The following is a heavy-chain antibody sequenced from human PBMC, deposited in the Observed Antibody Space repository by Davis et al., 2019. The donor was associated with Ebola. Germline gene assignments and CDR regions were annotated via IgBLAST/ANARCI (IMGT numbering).Heavy chain of an antibody. J-gene: IGHJ6*03. V-gene: IGHV4-34*01. CDR1: GGSFSGYY. CDR3: AREWEWEKYYYYYMDV. Sequence: PSETLSLTCAVYGGSFSGYYWSWIRQPPGKGLEWIGEINHSGSTNYNPSLKSRVTISVDTSKNQFSLKLSSVTAADTAVYYCAREWEWEKYYYYYMDVWGKGTTVTVSS. CDR2: INHSGST. D-gene: IGHD1-26*01.